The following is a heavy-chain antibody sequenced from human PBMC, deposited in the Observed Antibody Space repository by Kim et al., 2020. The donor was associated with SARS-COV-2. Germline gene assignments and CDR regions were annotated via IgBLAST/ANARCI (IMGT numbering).Heavy chain of an antibody. D-gene: IGHD6-19*01. V-gene: IGHV4-39*01. CDR2: IYYSGST. Sequence: SETLSLTCTVSGGSISSSSYYWGWIRQPPGKGLEWIGSIYYSGSTYYNPSLKSRVTISVDTSKNQFSLKLSSVTAADTAVYYCARRLGGWRNYGMDVWGQGTMVTVSS. CDR1: GGSISSSSYY. CDR3: ARRLGGWRNYGMDV. J-gene: IGHJ6*02.